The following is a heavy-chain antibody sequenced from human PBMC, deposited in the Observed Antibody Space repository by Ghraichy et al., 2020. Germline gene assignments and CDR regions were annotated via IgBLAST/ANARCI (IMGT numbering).Heavy chain of an antibody. Sequence: SETLSLTCTVSGYSISSGYYWGWIRQPPGKGLEWIRSIYHSGSTYYNPSLKSRVTISVDTSKNQFSLKLSSVTAADTAVYYCARSSSGYDAGNYYYYYMDVWGKGTTVTVSS. D-gene: IGHD5-12*01. CDR2: IYHSGST. V-gene: IGHV4-38-2*02. J-gene: IGHJ6*03. CDR3: ARSSSGYDAGNYYYYYMDV. CDR1: GYSISSGYY.